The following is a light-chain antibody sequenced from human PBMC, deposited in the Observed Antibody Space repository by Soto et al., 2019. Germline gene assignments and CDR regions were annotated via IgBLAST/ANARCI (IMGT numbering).Light chain of an antibody. Sequence: QSVLTQPPSVSEAPRQRVTISCSGSNSNIGNNEVSWYQQLPGKAPKLLIFYNDLLPSGVSDRFSGSKSGTSASLAISGLQSEDEADYYCASWDDSQNVYVFGTGTKVTVL. J-gene: IGLJ1*01. CDR3: ASWDDSQNVYV. V-gene: IGLV1-36*01. CDR1: NSNIGNNE. CDR2: YND.